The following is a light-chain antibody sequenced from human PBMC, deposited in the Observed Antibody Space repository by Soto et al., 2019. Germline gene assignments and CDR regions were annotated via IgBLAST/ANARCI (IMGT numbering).Light chain of an antibody. CDR3: QQRSNRPRFT. Sequence: EIVLTQSPATLSLSPGERATLSCRASQSVDNYLAWYQQKPGQAPRLLIYDVSNRATGTPARFSGSGSGTDFTLSISSLEPEGFAVYYCQQRSNRPRFTFGPGTKVDIK. J-gene: IGKJ3*01. V-gene: IGKV3-11*01. CDR2: DVS. CDR1: QSVDNY.